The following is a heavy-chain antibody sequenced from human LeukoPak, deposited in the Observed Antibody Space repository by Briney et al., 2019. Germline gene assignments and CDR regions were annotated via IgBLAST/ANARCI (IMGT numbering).Heavy chain of an antibody. Sequence: AAVKVSCKASGYTFNNYDITWVRQAPGQGLEWKGWIRTYNGNTNYAQKLQGRLTKTTDTSTSTAYMELRSLRSDDTAVYYCARVGYCSGGSCSSEVVYYYYYMDVWGKGTTVTVSS. V-gene: IGHV1-18*01. CDR1: GYTFNNYD. CDR2: IRTYNGNT. D-gene: IGHD2-15*01. J-gene: IGHJ6*03. CDR3: ARVGYCSGGSCSSEVVYYYYYMDV.